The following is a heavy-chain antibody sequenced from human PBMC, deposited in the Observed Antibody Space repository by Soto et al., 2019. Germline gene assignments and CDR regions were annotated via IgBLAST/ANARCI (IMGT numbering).Heavy chain of an antibody. CDR3: AIGDRSSWIGNH. D-gene: IGHD6-6*01. V-gene: IGHV4-39*01. CDR1: GGSISSSLSY. Sequence: SETLSLTCSVSGGSISSSLSYWGWIRQPPGKGLEWIGSIYYSGTSYYKASLESRVTISADESTNTVILELNNLRSDDTAIYFCAIGDRSSWIGNHWGPGTQVTVSS. J-gene: IGHJ4*02. CDR2: IYYSGTS.